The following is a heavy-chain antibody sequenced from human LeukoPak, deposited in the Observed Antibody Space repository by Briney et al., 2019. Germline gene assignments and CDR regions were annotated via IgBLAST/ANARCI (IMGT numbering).Heavy chain of an antibody. CDR1: GYTFTSYA. V-gene: IGHV1-2*02. CDR2: INPNSGGT. D-gene: IGHD3-22*01. CDR3: ASLVYSSGQDDY. J-gene: IGHJ4*02. Sequence: GASVKVSCKASGYTFTSYAMHWVRQAPGQGLEWMGWINPNSGGTNYAQKFQGRVTMTRDTSISTAYMELSRLRSDDTAVYYCASLVYSSGQDDYWGQGTLVTVSS.